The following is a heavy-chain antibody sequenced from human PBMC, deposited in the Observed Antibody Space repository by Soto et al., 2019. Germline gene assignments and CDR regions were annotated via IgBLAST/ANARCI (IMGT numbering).Heavy chain of an antibody. V-gene: IGHV3-23*01. J-gene: IGHJ4*02. CDR1: GFTFSSYA. CDR3: AKEMTSGSRLAFDY. Sequence: GGSLRLSCAASGFTFSSYALNWVRQAPGKGLEWVSGITGDGDTTFYAGSAKGRFTISRDNSRNTVYLQMNSVRAEDTAVYYCAKEMTSGSRLAFDYWGQGTLVTVSS. D-gene: IGHD2-15*01. CDR2: ITGDGDTT.